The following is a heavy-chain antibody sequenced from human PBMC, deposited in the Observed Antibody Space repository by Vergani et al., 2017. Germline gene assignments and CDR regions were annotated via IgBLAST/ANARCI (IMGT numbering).Heavy chain of an antibody. D-gene: IGHD4-17*01. CDR1: GFTFSSYA. Sequence: QVQLVESGGGVFQPGRSLRLSCAASGFTFSSYAMHWVRQAPGKGLEWVAVISYDGSNKYYADSVKGRFTISRENAKNSLYLQMNSLRAEDTEVYYCARDSSGDYVSNYDYYVGVLGKGTTVTVSS. CDR2: ISYDGSNK. CDR3: ARDSSGDYVSNYDYYVGV. J-gene: IGHJ6*03. V-gene: IGHV3-30*04.